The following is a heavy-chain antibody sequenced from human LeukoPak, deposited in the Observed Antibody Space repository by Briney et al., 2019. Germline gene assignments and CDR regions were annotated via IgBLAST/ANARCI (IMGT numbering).Heavy chain of an antibody. J-gene: IGHJ4*02. D-gene: IGHD1-26*01. CDR3: ASRTVGARFDY. Sequence: PGGSLRLSCAASGFTFSSYAMSWVRQAPGKGLEWVSYISHSGSTILYADSVKGRFTISRDNAKNSLYLQMNSLRAEDTAVYYCASRTVGARFDYWGRGTLVTVSS. CDR1: GFTFSSYA. V-gene: IGHV3-48*03. CDR2: ISHSGSTI.